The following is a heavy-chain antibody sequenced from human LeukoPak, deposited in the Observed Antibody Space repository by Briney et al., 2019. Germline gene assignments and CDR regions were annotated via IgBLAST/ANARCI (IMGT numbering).Heavy chain of an antibody. CDR1: GYTFTSYY. D-gene: IGHD3-22*01. J-gene: IGHJ4*02. V-gene: IGHV1-46*01. CDR2: INPSGGST. Sequence: ASVKVSCKASGYTFTSYYMHWVRQAPGQGREWMGIINPSGGSTSYAQKFQGRVTMTTDTSTSTAYMELRSLRSDDTAVYYCARVDYYDGFDYWGQGTLVTVSS. CDR3: ARVDYYDGFDY.